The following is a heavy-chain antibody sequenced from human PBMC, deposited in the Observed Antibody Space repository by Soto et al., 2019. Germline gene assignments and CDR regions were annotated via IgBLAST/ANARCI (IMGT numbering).Heavy chain of an antibody. CDR3: VRGDDVERSGYYYFQH. J-gene: IGHJ1*01. Sequence: SETLSLTCGVSGDTVTSGCYYWTWVGQAPGRGLESIGYISYSEFAASIRSSSSLLTLSLDTSKNQFTLKLHAATAADSAVYYCVRGDDVERSGYYYFQHWGQGTPVTVSS. D-gene: IGHD3-3*01. CDR1: GDTVTSGCYY. V-gene: IGHV4-30-4*01. CDR2: ISYSEFA.